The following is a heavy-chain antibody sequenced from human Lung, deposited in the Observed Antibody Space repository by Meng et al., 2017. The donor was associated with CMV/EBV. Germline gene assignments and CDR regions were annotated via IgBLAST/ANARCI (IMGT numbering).Heavy chain of an antibody. Sequence: AXVXVSXXASGYTFTSYYMHWVRQAPGQGLEWMGIINPSGGSTTYAQKFQGRVTMTRDTYTSTVYMELSSLRSEDTAVYYCARDRYQYYYLNSWGQGTLVXVSS. CDR1: GYTFTSYY. CDR2: INPSGGST. CDR3: ARDRYQYYYLNS. J-gene: IGHJ4*02. D-gene: IGHD3-10*01. V-gene: IGHV1-46*01.